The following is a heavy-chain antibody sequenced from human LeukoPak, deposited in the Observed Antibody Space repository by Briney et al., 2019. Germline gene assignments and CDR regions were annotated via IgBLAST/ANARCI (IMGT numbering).Heavy chain of an antibody. CDR1: TGSFSAYY. Sequence: PSETLSLTCAGYTGSFSAYYWSWIRQPPGKGLEWIGEINHSGSTNYKPSLKSRVTISVDTSKKQFSLNLTSVIAADTAVYYCARGSVFMDVWGQGTTVTVSS. CDR2: INHSGST. J-gene: IGHJ6*02. V-gene: IGHV4-34*01. CDR3: ARGSVFMDV.